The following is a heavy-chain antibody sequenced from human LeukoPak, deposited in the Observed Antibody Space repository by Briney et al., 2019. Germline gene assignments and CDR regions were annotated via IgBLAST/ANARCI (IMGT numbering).Heavy chain of an antibody. J-gene: IGHJ6*02. Sequence: TGGYLRLSCAASGFTFADCALHWVRQAPAQGLDWVSVIGWNSGSIGYADSVKGRFTISRDNAKNSLYLQMNSLRAEDTALYYCAKDYGSGSDYYYYGMDVWGQGTTVTVSS. CDR3: AKDYGSGSDYYYYGMDV. V-gene: IGHV3-9*01. CDR1: GFTFADCA. CDR2: IGWNSGSI. D-gene: IGHD3-10*01.